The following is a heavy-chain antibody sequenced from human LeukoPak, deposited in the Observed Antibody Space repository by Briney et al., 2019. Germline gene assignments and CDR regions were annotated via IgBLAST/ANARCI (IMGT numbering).Heavy chain of an antibody. Sequence: ASVKVSCKASGYTFTVHYMHWLRQAPGQGLEWMGWIKPGSGSTNFAQNLQGRVTMTSDTSINTAYMELSRLTSDDTAMYYCARDHDYGPDYWGQGTLVTVS. D-gene: IGHD4/OR15-4a*01. CDR1: GYTFTVHY. V-gene: IGHV1-2*02. J-gene: IGHJ4*02. CDR3: ARDHDYGPDY. CDR2: IKPGSGST.